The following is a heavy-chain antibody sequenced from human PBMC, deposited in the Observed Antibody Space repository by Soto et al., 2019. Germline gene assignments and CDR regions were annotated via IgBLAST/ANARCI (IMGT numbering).Heavy chain of an antibody. D-gene: IGHD1-7*01. J-gene: IGHJ6*02. Sequence: QVPLVESGGGVVQPGRSLRLSCAASGFTFSSYAMHWVRPATGKGLEWVAVISYDGSNKYYADSVKGRFTISRDNSENTLYLQTNSLRSEDTAVYYCATSITGTYSYGMDVWGQGTKVTVS. CDR3: ATSITGTYSYGMDV. CDR1: GFTFSSYA. CDR2: ISYDGSNK. V-gene: IGHV3-30-3*01.